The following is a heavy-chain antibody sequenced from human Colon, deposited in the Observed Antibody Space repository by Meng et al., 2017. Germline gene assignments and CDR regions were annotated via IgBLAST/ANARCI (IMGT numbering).Heavy chain of an antibody. CDR2: IYYTGNT. J-gene: IGHJ5*02. D-gene: IGHD4-17*01. CDR1: GASVSSDSHY. CDR3: ARVNGDFDEAWFDP. V-gene: IGHV4-61*03. Sequence: GLVHEACPGLVRPSETLSLTCTVSGASVSSDSHYWSWIRQSPGKGLEWIGYIYYTGNTNYNPSLASRVSMSLDTSKNHFSLHLTSVTAADTAIYYCARVNGDFDEAWFDPWGQGTLVTVSS.